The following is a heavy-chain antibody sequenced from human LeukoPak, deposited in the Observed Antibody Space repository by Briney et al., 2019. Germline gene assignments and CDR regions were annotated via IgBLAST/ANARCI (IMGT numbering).Heavy chain of an antibody. CDR2: INPNSGGT. V-gene: IGHV1-2*02. J-gene: IGHJ6*02. CDR1: GYTFTGYY. D-gene: IGHD2-15*01. Sequence: ASVKVSCKASGYTFTGYYMHWVRQAPGQGLEWMGWINPNSGGTNYAQKFQGRATMTRDTSISTAYMELSRLRSDDTAVYYCARVGVAAIDSFYYYGMDVWGQGTTVTVSS. CDR3: ARVGVAAIDSFYYYGMDV.